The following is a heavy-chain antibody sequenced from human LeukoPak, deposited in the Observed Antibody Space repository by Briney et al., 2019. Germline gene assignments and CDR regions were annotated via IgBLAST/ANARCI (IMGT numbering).Heavy chain of an antibody. CDR2: ISGSGGTT. D-gene: IGHD6-19*01. CDR1: VFTFSSYA. J-gene: IGHJ4*02. V-gene: IGHV3-23*01. CDR3: AKDQAGG. Sequence: GGSLRLSCAPSVFTFSSYAMSWVRQAPGEGLEWVSAISGSGGTTYYAHSVKGRFTIPRDNSRNTVYLQMNSLRTEDTAVYYCAKDQAGGWGQGTLVTVSS.